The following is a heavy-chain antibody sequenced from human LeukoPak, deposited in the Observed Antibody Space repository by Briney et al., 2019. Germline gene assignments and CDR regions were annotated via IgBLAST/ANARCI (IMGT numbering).Heavy chain of an antibody. Sequence: GASVKVSCKASGYTFTNYHINWVRQASGQGLEWMTWINPDTGDKGYARKFQDRVTITTDTSISTAYMELSSLSSEDTAVYFCARSPTTVVTPPNWFDPWGQGTLVTVSS. CDR3: ARSPTTVVTPPNWFDP. D-gene: IGHD4-23*01. J-gene: IGHJ5*02. CDR2: INPDTGDK. V-gene: IGHV1-8*03. CDR1: GYTFTNYH.